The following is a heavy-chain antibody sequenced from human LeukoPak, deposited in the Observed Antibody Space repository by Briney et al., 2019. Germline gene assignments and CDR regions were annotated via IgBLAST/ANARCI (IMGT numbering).Heavy chain of an antibody. J-gene: IGHJ5*02. CDR2: ISTSGSTV. CDR1: GFTFTDYY. Sequence: GGSLGLSCTASGFTFTDYYMAWIRQAPGKGLEWLSYISTSGSTVSYVDSVKGRFTISRDNAKNSVYLQIDSLRAEDTAMYYCARDRQFRLHDPWGQGILVTVSS. V-gene: IGHV3-11*01. CDR3: ARDRQFRLHDP. D-gene: IGHD3-16*01.